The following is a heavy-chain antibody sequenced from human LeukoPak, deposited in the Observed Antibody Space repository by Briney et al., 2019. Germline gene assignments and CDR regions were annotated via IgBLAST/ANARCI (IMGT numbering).Heavy chain of an antibody. D-gene: IGHD4-17*01. CDR3: ANVYGDALGVDAFDI. CDR1: GFTFSSYA. CDR2: ISYDGSNK. J-gene: IGHJ3*02. Sequence: PGGSLRLSCAASGFTFSSYAMHWVRQAPGKGLEWVAVISYDGSNKYYADSVKGRFTISRDNSKNTLYLQMNSLRAADTAVYYCANVYGDALGVDAFDIWGQGTMVTVSS. V-gene: IGHV3-30*04.